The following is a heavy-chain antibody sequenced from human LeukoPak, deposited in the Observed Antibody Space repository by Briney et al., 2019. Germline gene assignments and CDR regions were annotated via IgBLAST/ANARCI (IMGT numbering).Heavy chain of an antibody. CDR3: ARHYYGSGSNPFDY. J-gene: IGHJ4*02. V-gene: IGHV4-39*07. CDR2: IYDSGST. CDR1: GVSIRSSYYY. Sequence: SSETLSLTCTVSGVSIRSSYYYWGWLRQPPGKGLEWIGSIYDSGSTNYNPSLKSRVTMSVDTSKNQFSLKVRSVTAADTAVYYCARHYYGSGSNPFDYWGQGTLVTVSS. D-gene: IGHD3-10*01.